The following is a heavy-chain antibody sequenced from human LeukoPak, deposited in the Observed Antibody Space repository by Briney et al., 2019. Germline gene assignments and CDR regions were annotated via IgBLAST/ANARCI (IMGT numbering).Heavy chain of an antibody. CDR1: GYSISSGYY. V-gene: IGHV4-38-2*01. Sequence: SETLSLTCAVSGYSISSGYYWGWIRQPPGKGLEWIGSIYHSGSTYYNPSLKSRVTISVDTSKNQFSLKLSSVTAADTAVYYCARARGWRAVARGYNWCDPWGQGTLVTVSS. D-gene: IGHD6-19*01. CDR3: ARARGWRAVARGYNWCDP. J-gene: IGHJ5*02. CDR2: IYHSGST.